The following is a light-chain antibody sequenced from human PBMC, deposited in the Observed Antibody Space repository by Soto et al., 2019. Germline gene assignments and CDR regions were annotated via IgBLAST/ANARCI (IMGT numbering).Light chain of an antibody. V-gene: IGKV3-15*01. CDR3: QQGHNWPLT. Sequence: EIVMTQSPATLSVSPGERATLSCRASQSISSELAWYQQKPGQPPRLLIYGASTRATVVPARFTGSGSGSDFTLTISGLQSEDFAVYYCQQGHNWPLTFGQGTRPEI. CDR1: QSISSE. J-gene: IGKJ2*01. CDR2: GAS.